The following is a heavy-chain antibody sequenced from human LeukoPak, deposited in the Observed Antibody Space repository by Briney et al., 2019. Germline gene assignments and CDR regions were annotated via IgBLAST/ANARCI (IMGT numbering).Heavy chain of an antibody. CDR1: NASISSFY. V-gene: IGHV4-59*08. J-gene: IGHJ4*02. CDR3: AKGYSPFDS. D-gene: IGHD4-11*01. CDR2: IYYSGST. Sequence: SETLSLTCTVSNASISSFYWSWIRQPPGQGLEWIGYIYYSGSTSHNPSLKSRVTISADTSKKQISLKRSSVTAADTAVYYCAKGYSPFDSWGQGAQVTVSS.